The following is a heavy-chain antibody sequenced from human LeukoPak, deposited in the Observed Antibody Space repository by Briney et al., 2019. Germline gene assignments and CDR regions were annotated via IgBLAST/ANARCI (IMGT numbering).Heavy chain of an antibody. CDR3: ARTDYDYVWGSYRHYYFDY. CDR2: ISYDGSNE. J-gene: IGHJ4*02. D-gene: IGHD3-16*02. Sequence: GGSLRLSCAASGFTFSNYGMHWVRQAPGKGLEWVAVISYDGSNEYYADSVKGRFTISRDNSKNTLYLQMNSLRAEDTAVFYCARTDYDYVWGSYRHYYFDYWGQGTLVTVSS. CDR1: GFTFSNYG. V-gene: IGHV3-30*03.